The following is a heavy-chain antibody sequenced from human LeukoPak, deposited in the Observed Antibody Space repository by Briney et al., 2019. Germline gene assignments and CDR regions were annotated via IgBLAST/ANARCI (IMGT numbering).Heavy chain of an antibody. J-gene: IGHJ3*02. D-gene: IGHD2-21*02. CDR2: INHSGSA. CDR1: GDSINNYY. Sequence: SETLSLTCTVSGDSINNYYWYWMRQPPGKGLEWIGEINHSGSANYNPSLMSRVTISVDTSKNQFSLKLTSVTAADTAVYYCAISSNNRYCGGDCYSRWGAFDIWGQGTMVTVSS. CDR3: AISSNNRYCGGDCYSRWGAFDI. V-gene: IGHV4-34*01.